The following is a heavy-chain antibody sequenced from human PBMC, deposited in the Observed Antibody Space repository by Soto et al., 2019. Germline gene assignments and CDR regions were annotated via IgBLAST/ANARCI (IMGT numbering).Heavy chain of an antibody. V-gene: IGHV4-39*01. CDR1: GGSISSSSYY. CDR2: IYYSGST. D-gene: IGHD6-13*01. CDR3: ARGIAAFDY. J-gene: IGHJ4*02. Sequence: SETLSLTCTVSGGSISSSSYYWGWIRQPPGKGLEWIGSIYYSGSTYYNPSLKSRVTISVDTSKNQFSLKLSSVTAADTAVYYCARGIAAFDYWGQGTLVTVSS.